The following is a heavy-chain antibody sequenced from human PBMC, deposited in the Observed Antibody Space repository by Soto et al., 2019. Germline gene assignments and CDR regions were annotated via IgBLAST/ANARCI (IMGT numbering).Heavy chain of an antibody. CDR3: AYLPCSGGSCYWFSFSGMDV. CDR2: IYWDDDE. J-gene: IGHJ6*02. D-gene: IGHD2-15*01. V-gene: IGHV2-5*02. CDR1: GFSLSTSGVG. Sequence: QITLKESGPTLVKPTQTLTLTCTFSGFSLSTSGVGVAWIRQPPGKALEWLALIYWDDDERYRPSLESRLTIXKXTSXNQVVLTMTNMDSVDTATYYCAYLPCSGGSCYWFSFSGMDVWGQGTTVTVSS.